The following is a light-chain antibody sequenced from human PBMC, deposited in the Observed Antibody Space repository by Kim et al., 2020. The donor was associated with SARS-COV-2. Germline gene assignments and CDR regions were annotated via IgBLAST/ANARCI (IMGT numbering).Light chain of an antibody. CDR3: AGWDARLRGWV. V-gene: IGLV1-47*01. CDR2: RND. Sequence: QSVLTQPPSASGAPGQRVTISCSGSNSNIGRDYVYWYQQLPRTAPKLLICRNDQRPSGVPDRFSGSKSGTSASLAISGLRSEDEADYYCAGWDARLRGWVFGGGTQLTV. CDR1: NSNIGRDY. J-gene: IGLJ3*02.